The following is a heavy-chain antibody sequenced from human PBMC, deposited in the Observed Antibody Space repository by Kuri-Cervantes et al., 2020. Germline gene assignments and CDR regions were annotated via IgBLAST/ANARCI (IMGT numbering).Heavy chain of an antibody. CDR3: ARGRGCSGGSCYSSVWSGITPYPFDP. V-gene: IGHV4-59*08. D-gene: IGHD2-15*01. CDR1: GGSISSYY. CDR2: IYYSGST. J-gene: IGHJ5*02. Sequence: GSLRLSCTVPGGSISSYYWSWIRQPPGKGLEWIGYIYYSGSTNYNPSLKSRVTISVDTSKNQFSLKLSSVTAADTAVYYCARGRGCSGGSCYSSVWSGITPYPFDPWGQGTLVTVSS.